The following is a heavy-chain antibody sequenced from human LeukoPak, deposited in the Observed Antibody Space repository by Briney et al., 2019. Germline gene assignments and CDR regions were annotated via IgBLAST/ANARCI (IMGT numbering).Heavy chain of an antibody. D-gene: IGHD5-18*01. CDR1: GGSISSSSYY. CDR2: IYYSGST. V-gene: IGHV4-39*01. J-gene: IGHJ4*02. Sequence: SETLSLTCTVSGGSISSSSYYWGWIRQPPGKGLEWIGSIYYSGSTYYNPSLKSRVTISVDTSKNQCSLKLSSVTAADTAVYYCARHMMERGYSYFDYWGQGTLVTVSS. CDR3: ARHMMERGYSYFDY.